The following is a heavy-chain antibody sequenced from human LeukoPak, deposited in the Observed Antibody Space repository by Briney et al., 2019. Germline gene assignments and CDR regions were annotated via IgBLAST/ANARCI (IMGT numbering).Heavy chain of an antibody. CDR2: IYYSGST. Sequence: SETLSLTCTVSGGSISSGDYYWRWIRQPPGKGLEWIGYIYYSGSTYYNPSLKSRVTISVDTSKNQFSLKLSSVTAADTAVYYCARGFYYDSSGSPFGYYGMDVWGQGTTVTVSS. CDR3: ARGFYYDSSGSPFGYYGMDV. D-gene: IGHD3-22*01. J-gene: IGHJ6*02. V-gene: IGHV4-30-4*01. CDR1: GGSISSGDYY.